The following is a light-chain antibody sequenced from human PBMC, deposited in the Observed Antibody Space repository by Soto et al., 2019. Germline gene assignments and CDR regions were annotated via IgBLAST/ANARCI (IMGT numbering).Light chain of an antibody. CDR2: RAS. V-gene: IGKV3-15*01. J-gene: IGKJ1*01. CDR3: QQYNDWPLT. CDR1: QNVGGS. Sequence: VMTQSPATLSVSPGERATLSCRASQNVGGSVAWYQQKPGQAPRLLIYRASTRATGIPARFSGSGSGTEFTFTISSLQSEDFALYYCQQYNDWPLTFGQGTKVDIK.